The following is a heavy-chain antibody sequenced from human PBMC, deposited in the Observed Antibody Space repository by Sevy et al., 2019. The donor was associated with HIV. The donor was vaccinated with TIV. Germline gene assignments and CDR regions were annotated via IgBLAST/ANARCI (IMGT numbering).Heavy chain of an antibody. Sequence: GGSLRLSCAASGFTFSSYAMSWVRQAPGKGLEWVSAISGSGGSTYYADSVKGAFTISRDNSKNTLYLQMNSLRAEDTAVYYCAKGQYYDFRSGYCGYWGQGTLVTVSS. CDR1: GFTFSSYA. CDR3: AKGQYYDFRSGYCGY. CDR2: ISGSGGST. D-gene: IGHD3-3*01. V-gene: IGHV3-23*01. J-gene: IGHJ1*01.